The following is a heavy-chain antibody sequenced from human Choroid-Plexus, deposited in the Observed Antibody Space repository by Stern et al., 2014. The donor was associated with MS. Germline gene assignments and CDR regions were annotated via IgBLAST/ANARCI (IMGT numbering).Heavy chain of an antibody. Sequence: VQLVESGGGVAQPGRPLILSCAASGFTFSNFGMHWVRQAPGKGLEWAALISYDGSEKYYADSVKGRFTIFRDNSKNTLYMHMNSLRAEDTAVYYCAKDRQWSTYFFDYWGQGSLVTVSS. CDR1: GFTFSNFG. CDR2: ISYDGSEK. J-gene: IGHJ4*02. D-gene: IGHD2-15*01. CDR3: AKDRQWSTYFFDY. V-gene: IGHV3-30*18.